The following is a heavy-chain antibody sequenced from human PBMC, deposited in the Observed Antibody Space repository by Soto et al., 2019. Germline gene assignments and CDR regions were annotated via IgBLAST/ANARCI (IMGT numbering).Heavy chain of an antibody. CDR1: GFNVRSYW. Sequence: GGSLRLSCAVSGFNVRSYWMSWVRQAPGKGLVGVASIKEDGSEIYYLQSVRGRFAISRDSAGNALQLAMNYLSAEDTATYFCARDIGFDYVNWGQGTLVTVSS. V-gene: IGHV3-7*01. CDR2: IKEDGSEI. D-gene: IGHD5-12*01. CDR3: ARDIGFDYVN. J-gene: IGHJ4*02.